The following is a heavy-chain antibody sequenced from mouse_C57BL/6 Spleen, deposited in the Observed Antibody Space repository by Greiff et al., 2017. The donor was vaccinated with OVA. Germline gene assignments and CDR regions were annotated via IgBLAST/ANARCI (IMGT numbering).Heavy chain of an antibody. CDR3: VGDFDYDYAMDY. J-gene: IGHJ4*01. Sequence: DVKLVESGGGLVQPKGSLKLSCAASGFTFTTYAMHWVRQAPGKGLEWVARIRSKSSNYATYYADSVKDRFTISRADSQSMLDLQMNNLKTEDTAMYYCVGDFDYDYAMDYWGQGTSVTVSS. D-gene: IGHD1-1*01. CDR1: GFTFTTYA. V-gene: IGHV10-3*01. CDR2: IRSKSSNYAT.